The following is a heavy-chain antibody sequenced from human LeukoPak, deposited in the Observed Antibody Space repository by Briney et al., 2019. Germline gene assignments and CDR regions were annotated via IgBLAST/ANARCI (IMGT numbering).Heavy chain of an antibody. D-gene: IGHD3-3*01. Sequence: GGSLRLSCAASGFTFSSYWMSWVREAPGKGLEWVANIKQDGSEKYYVDSVKGRFTISRDNAKNSLYLQMNSLRAEDMALYYCAKGYDFWRGRFDYWGQGTLVTVSS. CDR3: AKGYDFWRGRFDY. V-gene: IGHV3-7*03. CDR1: GFTFSSYW. J-gene: IGHJ4*02. CDR2: IKQDGSEK.